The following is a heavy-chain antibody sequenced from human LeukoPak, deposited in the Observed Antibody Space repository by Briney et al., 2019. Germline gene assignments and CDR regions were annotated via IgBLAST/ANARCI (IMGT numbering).Heavy chain of an antibody. Sequence: GGSLRLSCAAFGFTFSSYSMNWVRQAPGKGLEWVSSISSSSSYIYYADSVKGRFTISRDNAKNLLYLQMNSLRAEDTAVYYCARDGAYCGGDCYPGFDYWGQGTLVTVSS. CDR1: GFTFSSYS. CDR3: ARDGAYCGGDCYPGFDY. J-gene: IGHJ4*02. D-gene: IGHD2-21*02. V-gene: IGHV3-21*01. CDR2: ISSSSSYI.